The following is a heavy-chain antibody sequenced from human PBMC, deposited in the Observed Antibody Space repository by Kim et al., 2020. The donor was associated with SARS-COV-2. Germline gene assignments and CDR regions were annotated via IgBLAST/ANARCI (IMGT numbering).Heavy chain of an antibody. D-gene: IGHD6-19*01. J-gene: IGHJ5*02. V-gene: IGHV3-23*01. CDR1: VFTVNNFA. CDR3: AKAQPLPSGWYGSEA. Sequence: GGSLRLSCGASVFTVNNFAMSWVRQAPGKGLEWVSTDPGGGGRTFYADSVKGRFTISRDNSKNTVFLQMNSVRAEDTAVYYCAKAQPLPSGWYGSEAWGQGTPVTVSS. CDR2: DPGGGGRT.